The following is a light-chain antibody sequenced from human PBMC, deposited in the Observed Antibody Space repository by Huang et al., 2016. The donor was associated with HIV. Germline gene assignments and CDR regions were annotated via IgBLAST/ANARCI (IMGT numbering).Light chain of an antibody. CDR1: QNINTH. J-gene: IGKJ4*01. CDR2: DAS. Sequence: EIVLTQSPATLSFFPGQRVSLSCRASQNINTHLAWYQQRPGQPPRLLIYDASNRVPGVAARFSGRGSGTDFTRTISSLESEDFATYYRQQRVNGLTFGGGTKV. CDR3: QQRVNGLT. V-gene: IGKV3-11*01.